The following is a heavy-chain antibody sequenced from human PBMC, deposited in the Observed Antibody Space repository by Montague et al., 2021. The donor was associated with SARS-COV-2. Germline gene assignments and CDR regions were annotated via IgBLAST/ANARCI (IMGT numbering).Heavy chain of an antibody. D-gene: IGHD4-23*01. CDR3: ARWDTHTLTLIGLGGKSACDY. Sequence: SETRSLTCAVYGGSFSGYYWTWIRQSPGKGLEWIAEINHSGTTNYNFYPSLRSRVTISADTSKCQLSLKLTSVTAADTGVYYCARWDTHTLTLIGLGGKSACDYWGQGTLVTVSS. CDR2: INHSGTT. J-gene: IGHJ4*02. CDR1: GGSFSGYY. V-gene: IGHV4-34*01.